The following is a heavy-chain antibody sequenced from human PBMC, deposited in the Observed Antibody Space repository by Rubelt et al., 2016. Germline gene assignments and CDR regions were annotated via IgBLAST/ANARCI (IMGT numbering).Heavy chain of an antibody. CDR1: GGSFSDYY. J-gene: IGHJ4*02. CDR3: ASQKGGTVTT. D-gene: IGHD4-17*01. V-gene: IGHV4-34*01. Sequence: QVQLQQWGAGLLKHSETLSLTCAVYGGSFSDYYWSWIRQPPGKGLEWIGEINNSGSTNYNPSLKSRVTISVDTSKNKFSLKLNSVTAADTTMYYCASQKGGTVTTWGQGTLVTVSS. CDR2: INNSGST.